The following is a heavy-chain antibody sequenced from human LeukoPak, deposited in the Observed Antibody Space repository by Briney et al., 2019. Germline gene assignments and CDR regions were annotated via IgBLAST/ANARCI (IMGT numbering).Heavy chain of an antibody. CDR2: INHSGST. D-gene: IGHD5-18*01. Sequence: SETLSLTCAVYGGSFSGYYWSWIRQPPGKGLEWIGEINHSGSTNYNPSLKSRVTISVVTSKNQFSLKLSSVTAADTAVYYCAVGYSYGYIPFDYWGQGTLVTVSS. V-gene: IGHV4-34*01. J-gene: IGHJ4*02. CDR3: AVGYSYGYIPFDY. CDR1: GGSFSGYY.